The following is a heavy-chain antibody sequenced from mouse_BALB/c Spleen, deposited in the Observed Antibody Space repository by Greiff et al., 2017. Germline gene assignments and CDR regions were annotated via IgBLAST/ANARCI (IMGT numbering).Heavy chain of an antibody. CDR1: GYTFSSYW. CDR3: ARYDYDLYYYAMDY. D-gene: IGHD2-4*01. V-gene: IGHV1-9*01. Sequence: QVHLQQSGAQLMKPGASVKISCKATGYTFSSYWIEWVKQRPGHGLEWIGEILPGSGSTNYNEKFKGKATFTADTSSNTAYMQLSSLTSEDSAVYYCARYDYDLYYYAMDYWGQGTSVTVSS. CDR2: ILPGSGST. J-gene: IGHJ4*01.